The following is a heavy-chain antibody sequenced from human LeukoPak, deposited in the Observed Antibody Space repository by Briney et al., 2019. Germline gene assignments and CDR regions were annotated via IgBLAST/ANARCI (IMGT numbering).Heavy chain of an antibody. Sequence: PGGSLRLSCAASGFTFSSYSMNWVRQAPGKGLEWVSSISSSSSYIYYADSVKGRFTISRDNAKNSLYLQMNSLRAEDTTVYYCARDHDIVVVPAAPFDYWGQGTLVTVSS. CDR3: ARDHDIVVVPAAPFDY. V-gene: IGHV3-21*01. CDR2: ISSSSSYI. D-gene: IGHD2-2*01. CDR1: GFTFSSYS. J-gene: IGHJ4*02.